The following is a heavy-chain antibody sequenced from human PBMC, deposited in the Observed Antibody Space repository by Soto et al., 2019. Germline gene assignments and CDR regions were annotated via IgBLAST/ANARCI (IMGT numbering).Heavy chain of an antibody. CDR2: IYWDDDK. CDR3: AHRLLVWFGGMDAFDI. Sequence: QITLKESGPRLVKPTQTLTLTCTFSGFSLSTSGVGVGWIRQPPGKALEWLALIYWDDDKRYSPSLKSRLTITKATSKNQVVLTMTNMDPRDTATYYCAHRLLVWFGGMDAFDIWGQGTMVTVSS. J-gene: IGHJ3*02. D-gene: IGHD3-10*01. CDR1: GFSLSTSGVG. V-gene: IGHV2-5*02.